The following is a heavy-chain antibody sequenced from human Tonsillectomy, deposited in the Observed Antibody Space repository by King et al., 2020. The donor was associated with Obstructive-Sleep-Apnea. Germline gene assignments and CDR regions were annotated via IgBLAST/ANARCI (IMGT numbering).Heavy chain of an antibody. CDR2: ISGSGGST. CDR3: AKDSPPDYYDSKGWFDP. V-gene: IGHV3-23*04. D-gene: IGHD3-22*01. CDR1: GFTFSSYA. J-gene: IGHJ5*02. Sequence: VQLVESGGGLVQPGGSLRLSCAASGFTFSSYAMSWVRQAPGKGLEWVSAISGSGGSTYYAGSVKGRFTISRDNAKNTLYLQINSLRAEDTAVYYCAKDSPPDYYDSKGWFDPWGQGTLVTVSS.